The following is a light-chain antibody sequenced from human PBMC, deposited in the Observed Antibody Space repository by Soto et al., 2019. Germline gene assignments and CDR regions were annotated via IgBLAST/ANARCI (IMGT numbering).Light chain of an antibody. J-gene: IGKJ1*01. V-gene: IGKV3-15*01. CDR1: QSINSN. CDR3: QQYDNWPRT. Sequence: DIVMTQSPVTLFVSPGERATLSCRASQSINSNLAWYQQKPGQAPRLLIYGASTRATGFPARFSGSGSGTEFNLTISSLQSEDFAVYYCQQYDNWPRTFGQGTKVEIK. CDR2: GAS.